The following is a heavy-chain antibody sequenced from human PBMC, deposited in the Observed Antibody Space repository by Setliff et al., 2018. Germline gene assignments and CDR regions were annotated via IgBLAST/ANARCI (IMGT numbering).Heavy chain of an antibody. J-gene: IGHJ4*02. D-gene: IGHD3-22*01. Sequence: SETLSLTCTVSGGSMTSYYWSWIRQPAGKGLEWIGRIYIGGSANYSPSLKSRVTMSIDTSKNQFSLKLNSVTAADTAIYYCARYDSSGYSENYYFDYWGQGTLVTVSS. CDR2: IYIGGSA. V-gene: IGHV4-59*10. CDR1: GGSMTSYY. CDR3: ARYDSSGYSENYYFDY.